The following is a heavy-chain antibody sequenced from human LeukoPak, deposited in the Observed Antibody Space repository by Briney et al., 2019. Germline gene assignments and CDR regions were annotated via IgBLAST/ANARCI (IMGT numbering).Heavy chain of an antibody. V-gene: IGHV3-30*18. D-gene: IGHD3-22*01. CDR2: ISYDGSNK. CDR3: AKGLYDSSGYYYDDY. CDR1: GFTFSSYG. Sequence: GRSLRLSCAASGFTFSSYGMHWVRQAPGKGLEWVAVISYDGSNKYYADSVKGPFTISRDNSKNTLYLQMNSLRAEDTAVYYCAKGLYDSSGYYYDDYWGQGTLVTVSS. J-gene: IGHJ4*02.